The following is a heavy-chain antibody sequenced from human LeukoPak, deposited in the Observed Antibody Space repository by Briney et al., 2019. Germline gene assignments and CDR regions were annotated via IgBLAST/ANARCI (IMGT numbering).Heavy chain of an antibody. J-gene: IGHJ3*02. CDR3: AKGVAGRPSNAFDI. CDR2: ISGSGGST. CDR1: GFTFSSYA. V-gene: IGHV3-23*01. D-gene: IGHD6-19*01. Sequence: QPGGPLRLSCAASGFTFSSYAMSWVRQAPEKGLEWVSAISGSGGSTYYADSVKGRFTISRHNSKNTLYLQMNSVRAEDRAVYYCAKGVAGRPSNAFDIWGQGTMVTVSS.